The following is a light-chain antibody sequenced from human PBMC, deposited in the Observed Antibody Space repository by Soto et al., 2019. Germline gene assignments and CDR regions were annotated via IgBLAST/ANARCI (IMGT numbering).Light chain of an antibody. CDR3: QQSFGILALT. Sequence: ENQMMQCPSSPSAFVISIVTVTFCSSENIATYSNWYQQIQGKAPKIVIYGVFSLQSGVPSRFSGSGSGTDFTLTIRTLQPADFAIYYCQQSFGILALTSCGGSKV. CDR1: ENIATY. CDR2: GVF. V-gene: IGKV1-39*01. J-gene: IGKJ4*01.